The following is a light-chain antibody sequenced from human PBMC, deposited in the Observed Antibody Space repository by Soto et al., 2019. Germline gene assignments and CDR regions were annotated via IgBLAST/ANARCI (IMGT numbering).Light chain of an antibody. Sequence: QSALTQPRSVSGSPGQSVTISCSGTSSDVGGYEYVSWYQQHPGKAPTLIIYHVAQRPSGVPDRFSASKSGTTASLTISGLQAEDEAEYFCCSYAAGQTLVFGGGTNVTVL. CDR3: CSYAAGQTLV. J-gene: IGLJ2*01. CDR1: SSDVGGYEY. V-gene: IGLV2-11*01. CDR2: HVA.